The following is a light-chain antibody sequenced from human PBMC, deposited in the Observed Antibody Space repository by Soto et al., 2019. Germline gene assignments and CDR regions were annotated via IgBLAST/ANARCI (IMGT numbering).Light chain of an antibody. Sequence: VLTQPPSASGTPGQRVTISCSGNNSNIGSNFVYWYQQFPGTAPKLLIHRNSQRPSGVPDRFSGSKSGTSASLAISGLRSEDDADYYCASWDDSLSGSYVLGSGTKVTV. V-gene: IGLV1-47*01. CDR3: ASWDDSLSGSYV. CDR2: RNS. J-gene: IGLJ1*01. CDR1: NSNIGSNF.